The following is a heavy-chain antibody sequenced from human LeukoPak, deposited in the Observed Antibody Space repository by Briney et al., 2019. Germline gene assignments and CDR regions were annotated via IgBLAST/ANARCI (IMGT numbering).Heavy chain of an antibody. D-gene: IGHD3-3*01. V-gene: IGHV4-39*07. J-gene: IGHJ5*02. CDR2: IYYSGST. CDR3: ARAIRITIFGVVFTPNWFDP. Sequence: SETLSLTCTVSGGSISSSSYYWGWIRQPPGKGLEWIGCIYYSGSTYYNPSLKSRVTISVDTSKNQFSLKLSSVTAADTAVYYCARAIRITIFGVVFTPNWFDPWGQGTLVTVSS. CDR1: GGSISSSSYY.